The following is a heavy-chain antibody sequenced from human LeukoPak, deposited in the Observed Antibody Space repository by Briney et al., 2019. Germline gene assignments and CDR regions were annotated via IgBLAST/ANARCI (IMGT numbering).Heavy chain of an antibody. CDR1: GGSISSSGYY. Sequence: SETLSLXCTVSGGSISSSGYYWGWSRQPPGKGPEWIASIYYSGITYSNPSLKSRVTISVDTSKNQLSLKLSSLTAADTAVYYCARHEYSGSYYGLSWFDPWGQGTLVTVSS. CDR3: ARHEYSGSYYGLSWFDP. V-gene: IGHV4-39*01. CDR2: IYYSGIT. D-gene: IGHD1-26*01. J-gene: IGHJ5*02.